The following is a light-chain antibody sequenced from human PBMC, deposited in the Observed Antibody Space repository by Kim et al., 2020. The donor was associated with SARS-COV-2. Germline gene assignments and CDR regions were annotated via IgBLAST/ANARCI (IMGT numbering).Light chain of an antibody. J-gene: IGKJ1*01. V-gene: IGKV3D-15*01. Sequence: PGERGTLSCRASETVADKVAWYRQRPGQARRLLIYDTSARATDIPDRFSGSGAGTDFTLTISSLQAEDVGIYDCKQYRHWPPWTFGQGTKVDIK. CDR1: ETVADK. CDR3: KQYRHWPPWT. CDR2: DTS.